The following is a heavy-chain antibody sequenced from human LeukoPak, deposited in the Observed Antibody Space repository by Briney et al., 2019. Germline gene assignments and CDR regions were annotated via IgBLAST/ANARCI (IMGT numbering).Heavy chain of an antibody. D-gene: IGHD4-11*01. CDR2: ISYDGSNK. V-gene: IGHV3-30*04. CDR3: ARGGMTTVTTLGY. J-gene: IGHJ4*02. CDR1: GFTFSSYA. Sequence: PGRSLRLSCAASGFTFSSYAMHWVRQAPGKGLEWVAVISYDGSNKYYADSVKGRFTISRDNSKNTLYLQMNSLRAEDTAVYYCARGGMTTVTTLGYWGQGTLVTVSS.